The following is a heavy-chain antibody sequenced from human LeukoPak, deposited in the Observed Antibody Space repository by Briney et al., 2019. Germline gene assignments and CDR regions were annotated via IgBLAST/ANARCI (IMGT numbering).Heavy chain of an antibody. CDR1: GGTFSSYA. CDR3: AIVCPSCPLDAFDI. J-gene: IGHJ3*02. V-gene: IGHV1-69*01. D-gene: IGHD2-2*01. CDR2: IIPIFGTA. Sequence: SVKVSCKAYGGTFSSYAISWVRQPSGKGLEWMGGIIPIFGTANYAQKFQGRVTITADESTSTAYMELSSLRSEDTAVYYCAIVCPSCPLDAFDIWGQGTMVSVSS.